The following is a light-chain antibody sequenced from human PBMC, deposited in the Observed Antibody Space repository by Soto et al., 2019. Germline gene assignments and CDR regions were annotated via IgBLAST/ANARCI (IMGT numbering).Light chain of an antibody. CDR3: RSYTSSSTPYV. V-gene: IGLV2-14*03. J-gene: IGLJ1*01. CDR2: DVS. Sequence: QSALTQPASVSGSPGQSITISCTGTNSDVGGYTYVSWYQQHPGKAPKLMIYDVSNRPSGVSNRCSGSKSGNTASLTISGLQADDEADYYCRSYTSSSTPYVFGTGTKVTVL. CDR1: NSDVGGYTY.